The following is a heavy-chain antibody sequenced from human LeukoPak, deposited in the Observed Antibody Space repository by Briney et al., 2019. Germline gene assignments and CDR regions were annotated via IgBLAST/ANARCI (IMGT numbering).Heavy chain of an antibody. CDR3: AKDPGTWNSIAFDI. Sequence: PGGSLRLSCAASGFTFSSYAMHWVRQAPGKGLEWVAVISYDGSNKYYVDSMKGRFTISRDNAKNSLYLQMNSLRADDTAVYYCAKDPGTWNSIAFDIWGQGTMVTVSS. J-gene: IGHJ3*02. CDR2: ISYDGSNK. CDR1: GFTFSSYA. V-gene: IGHV3-30-3*01. D-gene: IGHD1-7*01.